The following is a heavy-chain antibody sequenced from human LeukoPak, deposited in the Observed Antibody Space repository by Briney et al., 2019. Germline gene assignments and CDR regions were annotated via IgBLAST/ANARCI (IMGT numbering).Heavy chain of an antibody. Sequence: PSETLSLTCPVSGGSISSYYWSWIRQPPGKGLEWIGYIYYSGSTNYNPSLKSRVTISVDTSKNQFSLKLSSVTAADTAVYYCARDVRNWNYGRFDPWGQGTLVTVSS. J-gene: IGHJ5*02. CDR3: ARDVRNWNYGRFDP. CDR1: GGSISSYY. CDR2: IYYSGST. D-gene: IGHD1-7*01. V-gene: IGHV4-59*01.